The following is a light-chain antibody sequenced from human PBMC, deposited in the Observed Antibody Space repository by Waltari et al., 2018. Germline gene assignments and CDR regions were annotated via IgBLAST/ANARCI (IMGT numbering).Light chain of an antibody. CDR3: SSYTSTSTVL. CDR2: DIK. Sequence: QSDLSHPASMSASPGQSITISCTGPSSDVGVYNYLSCYQKSPGKAPKLILYDIKNRPSWVSNHFSGSKSSNTASLTISGLQAEDETDYYCSSYTSTSTVLFGGGTKVTVL. CDR1: SSDVGVYNY. V-gene: IGLV2-14*03. J-gene: IGLJ2*01.